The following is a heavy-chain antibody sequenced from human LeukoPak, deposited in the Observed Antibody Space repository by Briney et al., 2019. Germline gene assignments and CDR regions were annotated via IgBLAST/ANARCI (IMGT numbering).Heavy chain of an antibody. CDR2: IYYSGST. J-gene: IGHJ1*01. CDR3: ARSVGAYFQH. V-gene: IGHV4-59*12. CDR1: GGSISSYY. Sequence: PSETLSLTCTVSGGSISSYYWSWIRQPPGKGLEWIGYIYYSGSTNYNPSLKSRVTISVDTSKNQFSLKLNSVTPEDTAVYYCARSVGAYFQHWGQGTLVTVSS. D-gene: IGHD3-16*01.